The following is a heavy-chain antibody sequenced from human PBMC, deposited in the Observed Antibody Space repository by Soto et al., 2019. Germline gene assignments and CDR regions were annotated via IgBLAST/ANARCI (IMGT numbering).Heavy chain of an antibody. D-gene: IGHD3-22*01. CDR1: GGSISSGGYS. Sequence: TLSLTCAVSGGSISSGGYSWSWIRQPPGKGLEWIGYIYHSGSTYYNPSLKSRVTISVDRSKNQFSLKLSSVTAADTAVYYCAGESYYYDSDYCGQGTLVTVSS. CDR3: AGESYYYDSDY. CDR2: IYHSGST. V-gene: IGHV4-30-2*01. J-gene: IGHJ4*02.